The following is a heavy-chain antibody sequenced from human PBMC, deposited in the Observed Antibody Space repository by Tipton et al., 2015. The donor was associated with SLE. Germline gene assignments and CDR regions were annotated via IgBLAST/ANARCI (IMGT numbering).Heavy chain of an antibody. V-gene: IGHV4-34*09. CDR1: GGSFSGYY. Sequence: LRLSCAVYGGSFSGYYWSWIRQPPGKGLEWIGYIYYSGSTYYNPSLKSRVTISVDTSKNQFSLKLSSVTAADTAVYYCASPLLWFGENYMDVWGKGTTVTVSS. CDR3: ASPLLWFGENYMDV. J-gene: IGHJ6*03. D-gene: IGHD3-10*01. CDR2: IYYSGST.